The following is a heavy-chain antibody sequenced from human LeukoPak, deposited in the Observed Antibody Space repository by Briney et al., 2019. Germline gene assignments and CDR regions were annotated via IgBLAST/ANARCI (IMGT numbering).Heavy chain of an antibody. D-gene: IGHD6-19*01. V-gene: IGHV3-30*03. CDR1: GFTFSSYG. Sequence: GRSLRLSCAASGFTFSSYGMHWVRQAPGKGLEWVAVISYDGSNKYYADSVKGRFTISRDNSKNTLYLQMNSLRAEDTAVYYCARVTGGGWYSEIDNWGQGTLVTVSS. CDR3: ARVTGGGWYSEIDN. CDR2: ISYDGSNK. J-gene: IGHJ4*02.